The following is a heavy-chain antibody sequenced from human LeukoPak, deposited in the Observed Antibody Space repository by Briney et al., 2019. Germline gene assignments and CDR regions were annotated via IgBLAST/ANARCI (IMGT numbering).Heavy chain of an antibody. D-gene: IGHD4-17*01. Sequence: ASVEVSCKVSGYTLTELSMHWVRQAPGQGLEWMGWINPNSGGTNYAQKFQGRVTMTRDTSISTAYMELSRLRSDDTAVYYCARGKDGDGDYWGQGTLVTVSS. CDR2: INPNSGGT. J-gene: IGHJ4*02. V-gene: IGHV1-2*02. CDR3: ARGKDGDGDY. CDR1: GYTLTELS.